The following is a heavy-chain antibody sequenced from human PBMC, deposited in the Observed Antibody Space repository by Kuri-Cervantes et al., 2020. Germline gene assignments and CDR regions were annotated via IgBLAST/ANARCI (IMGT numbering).Heavy chain of an antibody. CDR3: ARHGPYDYGDYVMRNWYFDL. J-gene: IGHJ2*01. CDR1: GYTFTGYY. V-gene: IGHV1-2*04. Sequence: ASVKVSCKASGYTFTGYYMHWVRQAPGQGLEWMGWINPNSGGTNYAQKFQGWVTMTRDTSISTAYMELSRLRSDDTAVYYCARHGPYDYGDYVMRNWYFDLWGRGTLVTVSS. CDR2: INPNSGGT. D-gene: IGHD4-17*01.